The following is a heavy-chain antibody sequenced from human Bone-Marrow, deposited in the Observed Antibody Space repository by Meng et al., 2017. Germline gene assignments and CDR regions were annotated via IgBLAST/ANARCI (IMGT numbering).Heavy chain of an antibody. V-gene: IGHV1-18*01. CDR2: ISAYNGNT. CDR1: GYTFTSYG. CDR3: ARDEDISAAGKLFGDY. Sequence: ASVKVSCKASGYTFTSYGISWVRQAPGQGLEWMGWISAYNGNTNYAQKLQGRVTMTTDTSTSTAYMELSGLRSDDTAMYYCARDEDISAAGKLFGDYWGQGTQVTGAS. J-gene: IGHJ4*02. D-gene: IGHD6-13*01.